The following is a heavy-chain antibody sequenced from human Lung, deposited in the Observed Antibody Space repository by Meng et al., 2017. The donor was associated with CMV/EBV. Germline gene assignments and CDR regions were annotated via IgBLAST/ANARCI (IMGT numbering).Heavy chain of an antibody. CDR3: ARVMVYYAYVWGSYRYTHYFDY. CDR2: LKHRGST. V-gene: IGHV4-34*01. Sequence: RHPPGTGLESIRGLKHRGSTHYDPSINSQVTIAEDTSTNPCSHTLSSVTAADTAVYYCARVMVYYAYVWGSYRYTHYFDYWGQGTLVTVSS. J-gene: IGHJ4*02. D-gene: IGHD3-16*02.